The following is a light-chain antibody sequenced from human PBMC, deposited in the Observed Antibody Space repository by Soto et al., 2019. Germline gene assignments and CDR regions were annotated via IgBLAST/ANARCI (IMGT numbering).Light chain of an antibody. CDR2: AAS. Sequence: DIQLTQSPSFLSASVGDRVTITCRASQGISSYLAWYQQKPGKAPKLLIYAASTLQSGVPSRFSGSGTGTEFTLPIRSLQPENFATDYRQKLNSYPRDTFGQGTQLQI. J-gene: IGKJ2*01. V-gene: IGKV1-9*01. CDR3: QKLNSYPRDT. CDR1: QGISSY.